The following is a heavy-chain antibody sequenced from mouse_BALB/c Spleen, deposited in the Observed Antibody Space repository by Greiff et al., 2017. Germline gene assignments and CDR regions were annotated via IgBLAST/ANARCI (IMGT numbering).Heavy chain of an antibody. V-gene: IGHV5-9-4*01. Sequence: VKLMESGGGLVKPGGSLKLSCAASGFTFSSYAMSWVRQSPEKRLEWVAEISSGGSYTYYPDTVTGRFTISRDNAKNTLYLEMSSLRSEDTAMYYCAREDDYDGYAMDYWGQGTSVTVSS. CDR3: AREDDYDGYAMDY. CDR1: GFTFSSYA. CDR2: ISSGGSYT. D-gene: IGHD2-4*01. J-gene: IGHJ4*01.